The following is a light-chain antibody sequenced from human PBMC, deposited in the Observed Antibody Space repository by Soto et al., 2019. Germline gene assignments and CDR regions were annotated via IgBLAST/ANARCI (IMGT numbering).Light chain of an antibody. CDR1: QSVYIY. V-gene: IGKV3-11*01. CDR3: QQRSNWPLT. J-gene: IGKJ4*01. CDR2: DAS. Sequence: EIVLTQSPATLSSSPGEGATLSCRASQSVYIYLAWYQQRPGQAPRLLIYDASNKSTGIPARFSGSGSGTDFTLTIGSLEPEDFAVYYCQQRSNWPLTFGGGTKVDI.